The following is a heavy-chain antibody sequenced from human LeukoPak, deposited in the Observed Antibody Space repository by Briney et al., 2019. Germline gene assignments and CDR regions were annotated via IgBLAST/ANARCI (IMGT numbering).Heavy chain of an antibody. Sequence: PGGSLRLSCAASGFTFSDYYMSWIRQAPGKGLEWVSYISSSGSTIYYADSVKGRLTISRDNAKNSLYLQMNSLRAEDTAVYYCARDMVRGVIMYYFDYWGQGTLVTVSS. CDR1: GFTFSDYY. CDR3: ARDMVRGVIMYYFDY. J-gene: IGHJ4*02. V-gene: IGHV3-11*01. CDR2: ISSSGSTI. D-gene: IGHD3-10*01.